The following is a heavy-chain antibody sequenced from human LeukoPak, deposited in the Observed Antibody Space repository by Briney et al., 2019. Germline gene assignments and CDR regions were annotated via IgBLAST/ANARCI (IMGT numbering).Heavy chain of an antibody. CDR3: ASMIYCCGDCYPSFDY. J-gene: IGHJ4*02. V-gene: IGHV4-4*02. Sequence: DPSETLSLTCAVSGGSISSSNWWSWVRQPPGKGLEWIGEIYHSGSTNYNPSLKSRVTISVDKSKNQFSLKLSSVTAADPAVYHCASMIYCCGDCYPSFDYWGQGTLVTVSS. CDR2: IYHSGST. CDR1: GGSISSSNW. D-gene: IGHD2-21*02.